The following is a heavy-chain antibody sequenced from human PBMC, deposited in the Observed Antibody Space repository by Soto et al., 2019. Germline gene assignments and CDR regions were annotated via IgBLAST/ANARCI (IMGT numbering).Heavy chain of an antibody. V-gene: IGHV4-34*01. Sequence: PSETLSLTCAVYGGSFSGYYWSWIRQPPGKGLEWIGEINHSGSTNYNPSLKSRVTISVDTSKNQFSLKLSSVTAADTAVYYCARRNDFWSGYYDWGQGTLVTVSS. D-gene: IGHD3-3*01. J-gene: IGHJ4*02. CDR1: GGSFSGYY. CDR3: ARRNDFWSGYYD. CDR2: INHSGST.